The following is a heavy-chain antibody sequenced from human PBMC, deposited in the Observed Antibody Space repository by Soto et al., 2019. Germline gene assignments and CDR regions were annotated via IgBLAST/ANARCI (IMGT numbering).Heavy chain of an antibody. V-gene: IGHV3-72*01. CDR2: SRNKANSYTT. J-gene: IGHJ4*02. Sequence: EVQLVESGGGLVQPGGSLRLSCAASGFTFSDHYMDWVRQAPGKGLEWVGRSRNKANSYTTEYAASVKGRFTVSRDDSKNSLYLQMNSLKTEDTAVYYCAGTPTRCSGSYHFHYWGQGTLVTVSS. CDR1: GFTFSDHY. CDR3: AGTPTRCSGSYHFHY. D-gene: IGHD3-10*02.